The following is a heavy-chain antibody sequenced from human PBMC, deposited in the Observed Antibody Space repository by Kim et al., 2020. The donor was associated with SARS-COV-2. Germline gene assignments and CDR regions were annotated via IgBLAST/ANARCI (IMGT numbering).Heavy chain of an antibody. CDR2: INPSGGSP. D-gene: IGHD1-20*01. V-gene: IGHV1-46*01. J-gene: IGHJ4*02. Sequence: ASVKVSCKASGYTFTSYYMHWVRQAPGQGLEWRGIINPSGGSPSYAQKFQGRCTMTRDTSTSTVYMELSSLRSEDTAVYYCARDRITGSEFDYWGQGTLVTVSS. CDR1: GYTFTSYY. CDR3: ARDRITGSEFDY.